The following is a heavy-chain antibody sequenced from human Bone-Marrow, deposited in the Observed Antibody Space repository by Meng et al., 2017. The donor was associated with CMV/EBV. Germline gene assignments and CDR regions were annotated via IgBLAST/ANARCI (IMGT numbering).Heavy chain of an antibody. D-gene: IGHD5-12*01. V-gene: IGHV1-2*02. CDR1: GYTFTDYY. J-gene: IGHJ5*02. CDR3: AREGSGYGGWFDP. CDR2: INPNSGGT. Sequence: ASVKVSCKASGYTFTDYYMHWVRQAPGQGLEWMGWINPNSGGTNYAQKFQGRVTMTRDTSISTAYMELSRLRSDDTAVYYCAREGSGYGGWFDPWGQGTLVTVSS.